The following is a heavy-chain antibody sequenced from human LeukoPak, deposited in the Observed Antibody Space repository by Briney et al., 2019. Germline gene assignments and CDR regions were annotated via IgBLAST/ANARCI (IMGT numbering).Heavy chain of an antibody. D-gene: IGHD4-17*01. V-gene: IGHV3-21*01. CDR1: GFTFSSYS. Sequence: PGGSLRLSCAASGFTFSSYSMNWVRQAPGKGLEWVSSIGSSSSYIYYADSVKGRFTISRDNAKNSLYLQMNSLRAEDTAVYYCAQDYGDPFDYWGQGTLVTVS. CDR3: AQDYGDPFDY. CDR2: IGSSSSYI. J-gene: IGHJ4*02.